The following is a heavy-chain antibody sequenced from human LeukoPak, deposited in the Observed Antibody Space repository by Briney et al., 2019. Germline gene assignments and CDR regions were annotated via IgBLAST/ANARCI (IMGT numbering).Heavy chain of an antibody. Sequence: GGSLRLSCAASGFTCSSYEMNWVRQAPGKGLQWVANIKQDGSEKNYVDSVKGRFTISRDNAKNSLYLQMNSLRAEDTAVYYCARTGGMDVWGQGTTVTVSS. CDR3: ARTGGMDV. J-gene: IGHJ6*02. CDR2: IKQDGSEK. D-gene: IGHD3-10*01. CDR1: GFTCSSYE. V-gene: IGHV3-7*05.